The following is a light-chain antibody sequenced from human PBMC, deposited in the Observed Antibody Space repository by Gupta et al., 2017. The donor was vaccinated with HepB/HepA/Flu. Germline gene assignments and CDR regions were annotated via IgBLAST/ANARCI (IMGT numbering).Light chain of an antibody. V-gene: IGLV8-61*01. Sequence: QTLVTQEPSFAVSTRGTVTLTCGLRSGSVSTSYYPSWYQQTPGHAPRTLIYSTSTRSSGVPDRFSGSILGNKAALTITGAQADDGSDYYCVLYMGSGIVVFGGGTKLTVL. CDR1: SGSVSTSYY. CDR3: VLYMGSGIVV. CDR2: STS. J-gene: IGLJ2*01.